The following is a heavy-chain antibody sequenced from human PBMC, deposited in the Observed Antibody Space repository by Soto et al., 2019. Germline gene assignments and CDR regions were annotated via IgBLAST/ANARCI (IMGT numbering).Heavy chain of an antibody. J-gene: IGHJ4*02. CDR3: ASIADY. CDR2: LTHDGSRD. D-gene: IGHD2-21*01. Sequence: QVQLVESGGGVVQPGRSLRLSCAAAGFTVTTYGMQWVRQAPGKGLEWVARLTHDGSRDFYADSVKGRFTISRDTSKNTLYLQMNSLRPEDTAVYYCASIADYWGQGPLVTVSS. CDR1: GFTVTTYG. V-gene: IGHV3-30*03.